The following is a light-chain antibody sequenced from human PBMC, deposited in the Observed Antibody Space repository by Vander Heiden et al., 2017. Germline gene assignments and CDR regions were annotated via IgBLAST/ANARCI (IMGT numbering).Light chain of an antibody. CDR3: QQSFATPVT. Sequence: DIQMTQFPSSLSASVGDRVTITCRASQSINSFLNWYQEKPGKAPQLLIYAASSLQSGVPSRFSGSGSGTDFTLTISSLQPEDFATYSCQQSFATPVTFGQGTKVEIK. J-gene: IGKJ1*01. CDR1: QSINSF. V-gene: IGKV1-39*01. CDR2: AAS.